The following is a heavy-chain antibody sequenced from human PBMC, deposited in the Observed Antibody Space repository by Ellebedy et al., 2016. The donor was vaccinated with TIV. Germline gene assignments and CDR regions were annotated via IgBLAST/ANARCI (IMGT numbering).Heavy chain of an antibody. V-gene: IGHV3-11*06. CDR3: ARDLDADYIHDAFDL. CDR1: GFTFSDYY. J-gene: IGHJ3*01. D-gene: IGHD4-17*01. CDR2: INGSSDYT. Sequence: GESLKISCAASGFTFSDYYMSWIRQAPGKKLDWVSYINGSSDYTDYADSVKGRFTISRDNAKNSLYLQMNSLRAEDTALYFCARDLDADYIHDAFDLWGQGTMVNVSP.